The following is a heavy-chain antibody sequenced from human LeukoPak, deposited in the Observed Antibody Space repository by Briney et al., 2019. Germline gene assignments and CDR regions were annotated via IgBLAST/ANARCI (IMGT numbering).Heavy chain of an antibody. CDR1: GGSFSGYY. D-gene: IGHD3-10*01. CDR2: INHSGST. J-gene: IGHJ4*02. CDR3: ARSHWMVGGVIN. V-gene: IGHV4-34*01. Sequence: PSETLSLTCAVYGGSFSGYYWSWIRQPPGKGLEWIGEINHSGSTNYNPSLKSRVTISVDTSKNQFSLKLSSVTAADTAVYYCARSHWMVGGVINWGQGPLVTVSS.